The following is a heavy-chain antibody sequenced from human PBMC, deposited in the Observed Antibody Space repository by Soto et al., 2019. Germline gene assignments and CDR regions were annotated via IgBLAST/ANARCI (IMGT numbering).Heavy chain of an antibody. J-gene: IGHJ3*02. D-gene: IGHD5-18*01. V-gene: IGHV1-3*04. CDR1: GYTFTSNA. Sequence: ASVKVSCKASGYTFTSNAMHWVRQAPGQRLEWMGWINTGTDNTKYSQKFQGRVTITRDTSANIAYMELSSLRSEDTAVYYCARDRGYSYGLHAFDIWGQGTMVTVSS. CDR2: INTGTDNT. CDR3: ARDRGYSYGLHAFDI.